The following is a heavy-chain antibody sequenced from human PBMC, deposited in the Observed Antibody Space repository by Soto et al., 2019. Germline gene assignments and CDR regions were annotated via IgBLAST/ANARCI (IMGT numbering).Heavy chain of an antibody. J-gene: IGHJ4*02. CDR3: ARAYEGDYFVY. CDR1: GFTFSSYA. Sequence: QVQLVESGGGVVQPGRSLRLSCAASGFTFSSYAMHWVRQAPGKGLEWVAVISYDGSNKYYADSVKGRVTISRDNSKNTLYLQMNSLRAEDTAVYYCARAYEGDYFVYWGQGTLVTVSS. V-gene: IGHV3-30-3*01. D-gene: IGHD3-16*01. CDR2: ISYDGSNK.